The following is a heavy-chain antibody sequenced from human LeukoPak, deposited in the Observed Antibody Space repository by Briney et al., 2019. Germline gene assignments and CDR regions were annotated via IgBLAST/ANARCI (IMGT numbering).Heavy chain of an antibody. CDR3: AKGSGSQSSH. V-gene: IGHV3-23*01. CDR2: ISGSGGST. J-gene: IGHJ4*02. D-gene: IGHD3-10*01. CDR1: GFTFSSYA. Sequence: GGSLRLSCAASGFTFSSYAMSWVRQAPGKGLEWVSAISGSGGSTYYADSVKGRFTISGDNSTNTLYLQMNSLRAEDTAVYYCAKGSGSQSSHWGQGTLVTVSS.